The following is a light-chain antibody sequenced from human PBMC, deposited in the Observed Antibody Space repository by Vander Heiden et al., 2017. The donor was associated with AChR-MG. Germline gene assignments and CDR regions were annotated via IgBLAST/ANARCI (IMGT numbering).Light chain of an antibody. CDR2: LAS. Sequence: DIVMIQSPLFLPVTPGEPASISCRSSQSLLHSNGYNFLDWYVQKPGQSPQLLISLASDRASGVPDRFSGSGSGTDFTLNISSVEAEDVGVYYCMQALQTPTFGGGTKVEIK. CDR3: MQALQTPT. V-gene: IGKV2-28*01. CDR1: QSLLHSNGYNF. J-gene: IGKJ4*01.